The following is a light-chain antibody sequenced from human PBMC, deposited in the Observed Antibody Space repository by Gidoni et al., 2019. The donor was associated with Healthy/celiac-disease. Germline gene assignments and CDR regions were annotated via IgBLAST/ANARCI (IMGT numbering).Light chain of an antibody. J-gene: IGKJ2*01. CDR1: QSVSSSY. CDR2: GAS. V-gene: IGKV3-20*01. Sequence: EIVLTQSPGTLSLSPGERATLSCRASQSVSSSYLAWYQQKPGQAPRLLIYGASSRATGIPDRFSGSGSGTDFTLTISRLEPEDFAGYYCQQYGSSPVYTFGQGTKLEIQ. CDR3: QQYGSSPVYT.